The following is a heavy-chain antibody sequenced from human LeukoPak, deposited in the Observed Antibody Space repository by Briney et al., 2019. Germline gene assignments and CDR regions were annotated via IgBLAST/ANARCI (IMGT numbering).Heavy chain of an antibody. CDR1: GFTFSSYA. J-gene: IGHJ3*01. CDR2: ISGSGGST. D-gene: IGHD4/OR15-4a*01. Sequence: GGSLRLSCAASGFTFSSYAMSWVRQAPGKGLEWVSAISGSGGSTYYADSVKGRFTIPRDNSKNTLYLQMNSLRAEDTAVYYCAKGLYGGYPTDAFDFWGQGTMVTVSS. V-gene: IGHV3-23*01. CDR3: AKGLYGGYPTDAFDF.